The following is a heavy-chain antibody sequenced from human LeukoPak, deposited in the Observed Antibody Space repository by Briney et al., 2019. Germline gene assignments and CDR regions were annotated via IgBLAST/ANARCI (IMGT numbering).Heavy chain of an antibody. J-gene: IGHJ6*02. Sequence: KASETLSLTCTVSGGSISSYYWSWIRQPAGKGLEWIGRIYTSGSTNYNPSLKSRVTMSVDTSRNQFSLKLSSVTAADTAVYYCASSPVYDFWSGQYYYYGMDVWGQGTTVTVSS. CDR1: GGSISSYY. CDR2: IYTSGST. V-gene: IGHV4-4*07. CDR3: ASSPVYDFWSGQYYYYGMDV. D-gene: IGHD3-3*01.